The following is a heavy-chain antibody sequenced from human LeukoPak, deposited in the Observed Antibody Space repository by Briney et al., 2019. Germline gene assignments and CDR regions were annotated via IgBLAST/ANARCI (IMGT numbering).Heavy chain of an antibody. D-gene: IGHD3-10*01. CDR2: IYYSGST. Sequence: SETLSLTCTVSGGSISSYYWSWIRQPPGKGLEWIGYIYYSGSTNYNPSLKSRVTISVDTSKNQFSLNVTSVTAADTAIYYCARVDYYGSGSYNWFDPWGQGTLVTVSS. CDR1: GGSISSYY. V-gene: IGHV4-59*01. CDR3: ARVDYYGSGSYNWFDP. J-gene: IGHJ5*02.